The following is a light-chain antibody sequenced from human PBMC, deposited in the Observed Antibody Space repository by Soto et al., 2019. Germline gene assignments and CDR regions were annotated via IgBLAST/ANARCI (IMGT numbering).Light chain of an antibody. J-gene: IGKJ2*01. CDR2: GAT. Sequence: EIVLTQSPGTLSLSPGERATLSCRASQSVSTNYLAWYQQKPGQSPRLLIYGATSRATGIPDRFSGSGSGTDFILNLSRLEPEDFALYFCQQYGSSPYTFAQGTKLDI. CDR1: QSVSTNY. CDR3: QQYGSSPYT. V-gene: IGKV3-20*01.